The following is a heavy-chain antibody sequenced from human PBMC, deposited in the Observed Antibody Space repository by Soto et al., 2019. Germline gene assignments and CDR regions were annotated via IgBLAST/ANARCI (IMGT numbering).Heavy chain of an antibody. J-gene: IGHJ5*01. CDR3: ARGRYCLTGRCFPNWFDS. V-gene: IGHV4-30-4*01. D-gene: IGHD7-27*01. CDR1: GDSISNLDYF. CDR2: IYKSATT. Sequence: SETLSLTCSVSGDSISNLDYFWAWIRQPPGQALEYIGYIYKSATTYYNPSFESRVAISVDTSKSQFSLNVTSVTAADTAMYFCARGRYCLTGRCFPNWFDSWGQGALVTVSS.